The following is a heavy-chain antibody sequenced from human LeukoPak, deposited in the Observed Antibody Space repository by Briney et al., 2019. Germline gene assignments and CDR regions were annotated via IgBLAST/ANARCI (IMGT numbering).Heavy chain of an antibody. Sequence: GGSLRLSCAASGFGFNNYGMVWVRQSPGKGLEWVATISYDERGKHYADSVQGRFTISRDHSKSVLYLQLDYLRPEDTAVYYCSTDGTPKFEHWGQGTLVTVSS. V-gene: IGHV3-30*03. CDR3: STDGTPKFEH. J-gene: IGHJ1*01. CDR1: GFGFNNYG. D-gene: IGHD3-16*01. CDR2: ISYDERGK.